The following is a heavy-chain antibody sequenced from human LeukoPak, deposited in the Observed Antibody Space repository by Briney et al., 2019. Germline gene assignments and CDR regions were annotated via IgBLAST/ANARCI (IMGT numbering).Heavy chain of an antibody. J-gene: IGHJ6*02. CDR1: GFTFSSYG. CDR3: AKDVRWRRWLYGMDV. D-gene: IGHD4-23*01. V-gene: IGHV3-30*18. Sequence: PGRSLRLSCAASGFTFSSYGMHWVRQAPGKDLEWVALISYDATDKYYADSVKGRFTISRDNSKNTLYLQMNSLRAEDTAVYYCAKDVRWRRWLYGMDVWGQGTTVTVSS. CDR2: ISYDATDK.